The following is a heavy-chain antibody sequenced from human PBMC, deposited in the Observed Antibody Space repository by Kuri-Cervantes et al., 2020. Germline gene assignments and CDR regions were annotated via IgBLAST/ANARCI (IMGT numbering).Heavy chain of an antibody. CDR2: ISYDGSNK. CDR3: TTDHPVGGYDLDDAFDI. J-gene: IGHJ3*02. CDR1: GFTFSSYA. D-gene: IGHD5-12*01. V-gene: IGHV3-30-3*01. Sequence: GGSLRLSCAASGFTFSSYAMHWVRQAPGKGLEWVAVISYDGSNKYYADSVKGRFTISRGNSKNTLYLQMNSLKTEDTAVYYCTTDHPVGGYDLDDAFDIWGQGTMVTVSS.